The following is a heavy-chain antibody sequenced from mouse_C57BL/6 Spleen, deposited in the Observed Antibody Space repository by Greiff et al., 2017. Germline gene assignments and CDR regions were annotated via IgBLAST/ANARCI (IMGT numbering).Heavy chain of an antibody. J-gene: IGHJ2*01. CDR3: ARVYYDYDGYYFDY. CDR2: ISYDGSN. Sequence: EVKLQESGPGLVKPSQSLSLTCSVTGYSITSGYYWNWIRQFPGNKLEWMGYISYDGSNKYNPSLKNRISITRDTSKNQFFLKLNSVTTEDTATYYCARVYYDYDGYYFDYWGQGTTLTVSS. D-gene: IGHD2-4*01. CDR1: GYSITSGYY. V-gene: IGHV3-6*01.